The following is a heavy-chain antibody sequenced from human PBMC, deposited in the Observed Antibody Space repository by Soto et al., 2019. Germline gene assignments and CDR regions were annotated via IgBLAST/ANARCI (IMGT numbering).Heavy chain of an antibody. CDR1: GGTFSSYA. D-gene: IGHD4-4*01. CDR3: ARDSPANRQYYFDY. Sequence: QVQLVQSGAEVKKPGSSVKVSCKASGGTFSSYAISWVRQAPGQGLEWMGGIIPIFGTANYAQKFQGRVTITADESTSTAYMELSSLRSEDTAVYYCARDSPANRQYYFDYWGQGTLVTVSS. CDR2: IIPIFGTA. V-gene: IGHV1-69*01. J-gene: IGHJ4*02.